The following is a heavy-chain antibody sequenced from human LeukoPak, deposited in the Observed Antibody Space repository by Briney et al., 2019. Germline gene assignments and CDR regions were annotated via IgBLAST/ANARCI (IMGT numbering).Heavy chain of an antibody. Sequence: GASVMVSCKASGGTFSSYAISWVRQAPGQGLEWMGGIIPIFGTANYAQKFQGRVTITTDESTSTAYMELSSLRSEDTAVYYCAIALGYCSGGSCYPWFDPWGQGTLVTVSS. CDR1: GGTFSSYA. V-gene: IGHV1-69*05. CDR3: AIALGYCSGGSCYPWFDP. CDR2: IIPIFGTA. J-gene: IGHJ5*02. D-gene: IGHD2-15*01.